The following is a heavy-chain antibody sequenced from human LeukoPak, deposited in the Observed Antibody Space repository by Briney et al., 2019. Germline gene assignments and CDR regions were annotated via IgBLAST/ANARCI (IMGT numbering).Heavy chain of an antibody. CDR1: GDSINSGDYY. J-gene: IGHJ5*02. D-gene: IGHD6-6*01. CDR2: IRYSGST. V-gene: IGHV4-39*01. CDR3: AKRRGGSSELDP. Sequence: SETLSLTCTVSGDSINSGDYYWGWIRQPPGKGLEWIGNIRYSGSTYYSPSLKSRVTISLDTTKIQFSLKLTSMPAADTAVYYCAKRRGGSSELDPWGQGTLVTVS.